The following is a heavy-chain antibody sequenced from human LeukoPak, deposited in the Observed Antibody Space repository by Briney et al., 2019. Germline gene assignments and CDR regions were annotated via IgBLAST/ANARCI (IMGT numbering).Heavy chain of an antibody. CDR1: GFTFSSYA. J-gene: IGHJ6*02. D-gene: IGHD3-10*01. CDR3: AKDIGDGPPYGMDV. Sequence: GGSLRLSCAASGFTFSSYAMSWVRQAPGKGLEWVSAISGSGGSKYYADSVKGRFTISRDNSKNTLYLQMNSLRAEDTAVYYCAKDIGDGPPYGMDVWGQGTTVTVSS. CDR2: ISGSGGSK. V-gene: IGHV3-23*01.